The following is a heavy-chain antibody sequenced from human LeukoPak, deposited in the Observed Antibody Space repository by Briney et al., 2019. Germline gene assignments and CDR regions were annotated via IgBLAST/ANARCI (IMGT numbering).Heavy chain of an antibody. Sequence: GGSLRLSCAASGFTFSSYAMHWVRQAPGKGLEWVAVISYDGSNKYYADSVKGRFTISRDNSKNTLYLQMNSLRAEDTAVYYCARFPLMDTAMVLSDYWGQGTLVTVSS. CDR2: ISYDGSNK. J-gene: IGHJ4*02. CDR3: ARFPLMDTAMVLSDY. V-gene: IGHV3-30-3*01. CDR1: GFTFSSYA. D-gene: IGHD5-18*01.